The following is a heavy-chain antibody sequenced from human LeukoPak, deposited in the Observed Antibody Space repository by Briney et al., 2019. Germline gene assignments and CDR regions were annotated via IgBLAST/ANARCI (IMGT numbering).Heavy chain of an antibody. CDR2: IYYSGST. J-gene: IGHJ4*02. V-gene: IGHV4-39*01. D-gene: IGHD2-2*03. CDR3: ARQRMDIVVIPAGPFDY. CDR1: GGSITSSTYY. Sequence: PSETLSLTCSVSGGSITSSTYYWGWIRQPPGKGLEWIGKIYYSGSTSYNPSLKSRVTISVDTSKNRFSLRLSSVTAADTAVYYCARQRMDIVVIPAGPFDYWGQGTLVTVSS.